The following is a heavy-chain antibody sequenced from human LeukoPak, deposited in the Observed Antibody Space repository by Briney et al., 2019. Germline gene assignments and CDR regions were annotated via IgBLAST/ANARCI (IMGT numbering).Heavy chain of an antibody. Sequence: ASVKVSCKASGYTFTNYDINWVRQATGQGLEWMGWMNPKSGNTGTAQKFQGRVTMTRDTSISTAYMELNSLRSEDTAVYYCARTNMEGATSGYWGQGTLVTVSS. V-gene: IGHV1-8*01. CDR1: GYTFTNYD. D-gene: IGHD1-26*01. CDR2: MNPKSGNT. CDR3: ARTNMEGATSGY. J-gene: IGHJ4*02.